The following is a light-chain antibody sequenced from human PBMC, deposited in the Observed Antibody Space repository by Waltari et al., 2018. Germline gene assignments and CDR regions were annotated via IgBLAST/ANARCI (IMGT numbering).Light chain of an antibody. CDR3: QNYDGAPLT. J-gene: IGKJ3*01. CDR1: RDVGKY. Sequence: QMTQSPPSLSASLGDRFTIPCRASRDVGKYLAWYHQKPGKIPDLLVYGASTLQSGVPSRFSGSGSGADFTLTIIGLQPEDVGTYYCQNYDGAPLTFGPGTKVHFK. CDR2: GAS. V-gene: IGKV1-27*01.